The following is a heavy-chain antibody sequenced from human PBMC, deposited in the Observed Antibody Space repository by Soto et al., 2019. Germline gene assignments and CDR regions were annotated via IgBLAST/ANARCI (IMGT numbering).Heavy chain of an antibody. CDR3: ARELASGSNAFDI. D-gene: IGHD6-13*01. J-gene: IGHJ3*02. Sequence: QVQLVQSGSGVKKPGASVKVSCRASGYVFSNYGIIWVRQAPGQGLEWMGSISAYIGDTNYVQKVQDRVAMTTDTSRNTAYMELRSLRSDDTAVYYCARELASGSNAFDIWGQGTMVTVSS. CDR2: ISAYIGDT. CDR1: GYVFSNYG. V-gene: IGHV1-18*01.